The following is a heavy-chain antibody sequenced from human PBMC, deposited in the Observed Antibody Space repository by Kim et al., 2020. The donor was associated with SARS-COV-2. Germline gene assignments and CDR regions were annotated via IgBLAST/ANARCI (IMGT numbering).Heavy chain of an antibody. J-gene: IGHJ3*02. CDR1: GGTFSSYA. D-gene: IGHD2-15*01. CDR3: AREGDNCSGGSCYAFDI. CDR2: IIPILGIA. V-gene: IGHV1-69*04. Sequence: SVKVSFKASGGTFSSYAISWVRQAPGQGLEWMGRIIPILGIANYAQKFQGRVTITADKSTSTAYMELSSLRSEDTAVYYCAREGDNCSGGSCYAFDIWG.